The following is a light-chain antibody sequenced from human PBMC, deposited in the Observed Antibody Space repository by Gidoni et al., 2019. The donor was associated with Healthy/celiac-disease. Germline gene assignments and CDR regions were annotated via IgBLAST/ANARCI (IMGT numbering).Light chain of an antibody. CDR1: QSISSW. CDR3: QQDNSYWT. J-gene: IGKJ1*01. Sequence: DIQMTQSPSTLSAFVGDRVTITCRASQSISSWLAWYQQKPGNAPKLLIYKASSLESGVPLRVSGSGSGTEFTLTISSLQPDDFATYYGQQDNSYWTFGQGTKVEIK. CDR2: KAS. V-gene: IGKV1-5*03.